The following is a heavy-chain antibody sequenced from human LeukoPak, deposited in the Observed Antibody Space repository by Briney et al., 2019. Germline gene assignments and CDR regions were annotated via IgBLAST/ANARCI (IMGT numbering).Heavy chain of an antibody. CDR2: ISGSGDNT. Sequence: GGSLRLSCAASGFTFSSYAMSWVRQAPGKGLEWISAISGSGDNTYYADSVKGRFTISRDNSKNTLYLQMNSLRAEDAAVYYCAKDLNYGDYEGGTNFDYWGQGTLVTVSS. J-gene: IGHJ4*02. D-gene: IGHD4-17*01. CDR1: GFTFSSYA. CDR3: AKDLNYGDYEGGTNFDY. V-gene: IGHV3-23*01.